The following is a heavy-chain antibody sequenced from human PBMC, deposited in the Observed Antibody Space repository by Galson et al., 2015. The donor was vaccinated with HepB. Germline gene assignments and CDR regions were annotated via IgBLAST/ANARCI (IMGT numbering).Heavy chain of an antibody. J-gene: IGHJ4*02. CDR2: IYYSGST. V-gene: IGHV4-31*03. CDR1: GGSISSGGYY. CDR3: ARARWGKYYGSGSYYSVKTQTYYFDY. D-gene: IGHD3-10*01. Sequence: TLSLTCTVSGGSISSGGYYWSWIRQLPGKGLEWIGYIYYSGSTYYNPSLKSRVTISVDTSKNQFSLKLSSVTAADTAVYYCARARWGKYYGSGSYYSVKTQTYYFDYWGQGTLVTVSS.